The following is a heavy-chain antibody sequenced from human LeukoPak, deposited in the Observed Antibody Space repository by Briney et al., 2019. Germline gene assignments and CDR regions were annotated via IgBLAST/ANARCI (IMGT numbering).Heavy chain of an antibody. CDR2: IYYSGST. Sequence: SETLSLTCTVSGGSISSSSYYWGWLRQPPGKGLEWIGSIYYSGSTYYNPSLKSRVTISVDTSKNQFSLKLSSVTAADTAVYYCARRYGDGFDYWGQGTLVTVSS. J-gene: IGHJ4*02. D-gene: IGHD4-17*01. V-gene: IGHV4-39*01. CDR1: GGSISSSSYY. CDR3: ARRYGDGFDY.